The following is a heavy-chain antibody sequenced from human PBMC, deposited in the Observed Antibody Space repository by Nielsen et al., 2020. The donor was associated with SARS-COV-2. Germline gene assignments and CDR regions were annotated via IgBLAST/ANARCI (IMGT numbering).Heavy chain of an antibody. D-gene: IGHD4/OR15-4a*01. J-gene: IGHJ4*02. CDR1: GGSISNYY. CDR2: IYYSGAT. Sequence: SETLSLTCTVSGGSISNYYWSWIRQPPGKGLEWIGYIYYSGATRYNPSLNSRVTISLHTSEKQFSLQLTSVTAADTAVYYCARHQYMEGLDCELKERVIFDYWSQGSLVTASS. CDR3: ARHQYMEGLDCELKERVIFDY. V-gene: IGHV4-59*01.